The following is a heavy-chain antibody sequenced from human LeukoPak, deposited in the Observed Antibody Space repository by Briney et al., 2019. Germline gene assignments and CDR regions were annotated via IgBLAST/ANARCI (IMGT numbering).Heavy chain of an antibody. D-gene: IGHD5-12*01. CDR2: ITGSGSST. Sequence: GGSLRLSCAASGYTFSSYAMTWFRQAPGKGLEWVSSITGSGSSTYYADSVKGRFTISRDNSKNTLYVQMNSLRPEDTAIYYCAKDRRLPWDYFDSWGQGTLVTVSS. V-gene: IGHV3-23*01. CDR3: AKDRRLPWDYFDS. CDR1: GYTFSSYA. J-gene: IGHJ4*02.